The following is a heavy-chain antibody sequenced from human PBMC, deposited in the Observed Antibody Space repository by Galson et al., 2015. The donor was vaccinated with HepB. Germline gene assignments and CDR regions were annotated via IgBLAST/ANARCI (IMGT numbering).Heavy chain of an antibody. V-gene: IGHV4-59*08. CDR3: ASSLVVPAGIECYYYAMDV. Sequence: TLSLTCTVSGVSISNYYWSWIRQPPGKGLEWIGYIYYSGNTNYNPSLKSRVTISLDTSKNKFSLKLSSVTAADTAVYYCASSLVVPAGIECYYYAMDVWGQGTTVTVSS. CDR1: GVSISNYY. CDR2: IYYSGNT. D-gene: IGHD2-2*01. J-gene: IGHJ6*02.